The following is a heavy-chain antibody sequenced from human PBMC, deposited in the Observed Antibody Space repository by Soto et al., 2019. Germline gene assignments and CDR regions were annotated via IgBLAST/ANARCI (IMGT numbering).Heavy chain of an antibody. CDR2: ISWNSGSV. V-gene: IGHV3-9*01. Sequence: EVQVVESGGGLVQPGRSLRLSCVASGFTYDDYAMHWVRQAPGKGLEWVSGISWNSGSVGYADSVQGRFTISRDNAKNSLYLQMNSLRPEDTALYYCVKGYGAHYYDPGSAWGQGTLVTVSS. J-gene: IGHJ4*02. CDR1: GFTYDDYA. D-gene: IGHD3-10*01. CDR3: VKGYGAHYYDPGSA.